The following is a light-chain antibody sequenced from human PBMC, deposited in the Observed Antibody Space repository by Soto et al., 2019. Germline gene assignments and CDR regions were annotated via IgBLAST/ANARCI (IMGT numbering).Light chain of an antibody. J-gene: IGKJ4*01. Sequence: EIVLTQSPGTLSLSPGERATLSCRASQSVSNTYLAWYQQKPGQAPRLLISGASSRATGIPDRFSGSGSGTDVSLTISRLEPEDFAVYYCQQHGTSPELTFGGGTRVEIK. V-gene: IGKV3-20*01. CDR3: QQHGTSPELT. CDR2: GAS. CDR1: QSVSNTY.